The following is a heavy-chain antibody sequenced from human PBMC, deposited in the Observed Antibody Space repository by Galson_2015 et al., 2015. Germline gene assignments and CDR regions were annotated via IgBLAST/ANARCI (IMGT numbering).Heavy chain of an antibody. CDR2: ISYSGST. CDR3: ARDETYWYFDL. J-gene: IGHJ2*01. V-gene: IGHV4-59*01. Sequence: WIGYISYSGSTKYNPSLKSRVTISVDTSKNQFSLKLRSVTAADTAVYYCARDETYWYFDLWGRGTLVTVSS.